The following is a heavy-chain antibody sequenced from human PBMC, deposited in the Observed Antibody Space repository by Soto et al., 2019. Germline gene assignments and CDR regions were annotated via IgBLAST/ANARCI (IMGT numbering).Heavy chain of an antibody. Sequence: TSETLSLTCTVSGGSVSSRNYYWTWIRQPPGEGLEWLAYIHDSGITNYNPSLKSRVTLSVDTSKNHFSLKLSSVTAADTAVYYCARDRGSAIDFWGQGTLVTVSS. V-gene: IGHV4-61*03. CDR3: ARDRGSAIDF. D-gene: IGHD3-16*01. J-gene: IGHJ4*02. CDR1: GGSVSSRNYY. CDR2: IHDSGIT.